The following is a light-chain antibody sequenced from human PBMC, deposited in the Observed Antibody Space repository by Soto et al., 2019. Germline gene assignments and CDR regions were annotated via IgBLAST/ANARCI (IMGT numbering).Light chain of an antibody. CDR1: QEISSS. Sequence: DIQMTQSPSSLSASVGERGTITCRASQEISSSLAWYQQKPGKVPKLLIFGASSLHSGVPSRFSGSGSGTDFTLTISSLQPEDVATHYCQKYNGAPWTFGQGTKVEIK. J-gene: IGKJ1*01. CDR3: QKYNGAPWT. CDR2: GAS. V-gene: IGKV1-27*01.